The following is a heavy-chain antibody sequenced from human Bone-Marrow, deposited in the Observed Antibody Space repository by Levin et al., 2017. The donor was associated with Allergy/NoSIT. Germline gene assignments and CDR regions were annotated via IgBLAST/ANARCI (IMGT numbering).Heavy chain of an antibody. J-gene: IGHJ4*02. V-gene: IGHV4-59*01. CDR2: IYYSGST. D-gene: IGHD3-10*01. Sequence: GSLRLSCTVSGGSISSYYWSWIRQPPGKGLEWIGYIYYSGSTNYNPSLKSRVTISVDTSKNQFSLKLSSVTAADTAVYYCARVVWFGELLSAYFDYWGQGTLVTVSS. CDR3: ARVVWFGELLSAYFDY. CDR1: GGSISSYY.